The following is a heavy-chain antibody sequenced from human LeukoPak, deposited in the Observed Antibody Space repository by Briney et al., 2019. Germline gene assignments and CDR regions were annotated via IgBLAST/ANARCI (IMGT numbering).Heavy chain of an antibody. CDR3: GRDDLVIDGMDV. J-gene: IGHJ6*02. Sequence: PGGSLRLSCAASGHTFNTYSMNWVRQAPGKGLEWVASISGDGRATYHADSVKGRFTISRDNAKRSLYLQMNSLRAEDTAVYYYGRDDLVIDGMDVWSQGTTVTVSS. CDR1: GHTFNTYS. D-gene: IGHD2/OR15-2a*01. CDR2: ISGDGRAT. V-gene: IGHV3-21*01.